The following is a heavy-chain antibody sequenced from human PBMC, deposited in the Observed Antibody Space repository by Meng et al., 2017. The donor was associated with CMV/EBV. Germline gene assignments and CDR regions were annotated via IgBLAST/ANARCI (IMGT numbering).Heavy chain of an antibody. V-gene: IGHV4-39*01. Sequence: GSLRLSCTVSGGSINSSSYYWGWIRQPPGKGLEWIGSFYYSGSTYKNPSLKSRVSISADSFKNQFSLKLGSVTPADTAVYYCVRHSLSVAGPGDYWGQGTLVTVSS. D-gene: IGHD6-19*01. J-gene: IGHJ4*02. CDR3: VRHSLSVAGPGDY. CDR2: FYYSGST. CDR1: GGSINSSSYY.